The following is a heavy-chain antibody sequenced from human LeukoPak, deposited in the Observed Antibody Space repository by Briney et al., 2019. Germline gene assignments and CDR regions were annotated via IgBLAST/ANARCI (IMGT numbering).Heavy chain of an antibody. CDR3: ARARFGELTRFDY. D-gene: IGHD3-10*01. CDR2: ISAYNGNT. J-gene: IGHJ4*02. V-gene: IGHV1-18*01. Sequence: ASVKVSCKASGYTFTSYGISWVRQAPGQGLEWMGWISAYNGNTNYAQKLQGRVTMTRDTSISTAYMELSRLRSDDTAVYYCARARFGELTRFDYWGQGTLVTVSS. CDR1: GYTFTSYG.